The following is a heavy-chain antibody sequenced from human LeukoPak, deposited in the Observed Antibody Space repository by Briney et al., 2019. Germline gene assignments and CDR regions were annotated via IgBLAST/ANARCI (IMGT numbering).Heavy chain of an antibody. CDR1: GLTLSRYA. CDR2: ISDRDDSK. Sequence: GGSLRLSCAASGLTLSRYAMTWVRQAPGKGLEWVAGISDRDDSKYHADSVKGRFTISRDNSKKTVFLQMNSLRAKDTAIYYCVKLEFDNRDFMNYYMDVWGKGTTVTVSS. D-gene: IGHD2/OR15-2a*01. J-gene: IGHJ6*03. V-gene: IGHV3-23*01. CDR3: VKLEFDNRDFMNYYMDV.